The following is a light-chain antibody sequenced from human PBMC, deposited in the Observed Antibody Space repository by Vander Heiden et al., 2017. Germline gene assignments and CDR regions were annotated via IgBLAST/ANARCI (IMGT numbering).Light chain of an antibody. Sequence: QSVLTQPPSASGTPGQRITISCSGSSSNIGSNIVNWYQQLPGAAPKLLIYTDDQRPSGVPVRFSGSRSGTSASLAISGLQSEDEADYYCLAWDDSLSGFWVFGGGTKVTVL. V-gene: IGLV1-44*01. CDR2: TDD. CDR1: SSNIGSNI. CDR3: LAWDDSLSGFWV. J-gene: IGLJ3*02.